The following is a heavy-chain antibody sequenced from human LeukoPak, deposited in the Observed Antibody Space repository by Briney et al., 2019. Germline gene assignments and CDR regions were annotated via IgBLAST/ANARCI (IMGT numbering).Heavy chain of an antibody. J-gene: IGHJ6*03. CDR1: GYSISSGYY. Sequence: SETLSLTCTVSGYSISSGYYWGWIRQPPGKGLEWIGSIYHSGSTYYNPSLKSRVTISVDTSKNQFSLKLSSVTAADTAGYYCARAAAGTSYYYYYMDVWGKGTTVTVSS. V-gene: IGHV4-38-2*02. CDR3: ARAAAGTSYYYYYMDV. CDR2: IYHSGST. D-gene: IGHD6-13*01.